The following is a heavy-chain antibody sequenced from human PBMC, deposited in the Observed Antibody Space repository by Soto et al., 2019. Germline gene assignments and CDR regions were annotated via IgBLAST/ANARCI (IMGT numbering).Heavy chain of an antibody. D-gene: IGHD3-3*01. V-gene: IGHV5-51*01. CDR3: AATICYYCRDA. J-gene: IGHJ6*02. CDR2: HYHSASAT. Sequence: GEALKISCKGSGYTFTKYWIRLVRQLPGKRLGWFVIHYHSASATKYTPPIQGQVTISADNSITTTYLQRSSLKSLDTAYYLCAATICYYCRDAWGQRTTGTVSS. CDR1: GYTFTKYW.